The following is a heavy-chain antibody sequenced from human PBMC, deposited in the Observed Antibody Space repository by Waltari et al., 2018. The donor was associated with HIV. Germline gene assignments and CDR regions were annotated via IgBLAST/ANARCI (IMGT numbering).Heavy chain of an antibody. D-gene: IGHD5-18*01. CDR1: GGSISSYY. V-gene: IGHV4-59*01. CDR3: ARQTAMVTSYFDY. Sequence: QVHLQESGPGLVKPSETLSLTCTVSGGSISSYYWSWIRQPPGKGLEWIGYIFYSGSTTCTPSLKSRVPISVDTSKNQFSLKLSSVTASDTAVYYCARQTAMVTSYFDYWGQGTLVTVSS. CDR2: IFYSGST. J-gene: IGHJ4*02.